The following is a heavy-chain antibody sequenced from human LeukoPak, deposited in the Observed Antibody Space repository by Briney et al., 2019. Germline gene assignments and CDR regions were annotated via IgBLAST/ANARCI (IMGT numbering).Heavy chain of an antibody. V-gene: IGHV3-23*01. CDR2: ISGSGGST. Sequence: GGSLRLSCAASGFTFSSYAMSWVRQAPGKGLEWVSAISGSGGSTYYADSVKGRFTISRDNSKNTLYLQMNSLRAEDTAVYYCAKGGRYCSSTSCSRAAFDIWGQGTMVTVSS. J-gene: IGHJ3*02. CDR1: GFTFSSYA. CDR3: AKGGRYCSSTSCSRAAFDI. D-gene: IGHD2-2*01.